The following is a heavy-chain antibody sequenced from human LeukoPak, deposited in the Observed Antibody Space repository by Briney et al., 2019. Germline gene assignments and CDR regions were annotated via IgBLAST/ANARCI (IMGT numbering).Heavy chain of an antibody. J-gene: IGHJ3*02. CDR2: ISSSSSYI. CDR1: GFTFSSYS. V-gene: IGHV3-21*03. D-gene: IGHD3-10*01. Sequence: GGSLRLSCAASGFTFSSYSMNWVRQAPGKGLEWVSSISSSSSYIYYADSVKGRFTISRDNAKNSLYLQMNSLRAEDTAVYYCARDRGYYYGSSGAFDIWGQGTMVTVSS. CDR3: ARDRGYYYGSSGAFDI.